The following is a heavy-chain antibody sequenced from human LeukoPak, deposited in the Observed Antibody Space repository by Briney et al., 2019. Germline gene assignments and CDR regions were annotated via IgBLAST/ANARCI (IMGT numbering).Heavy chain of an antibody. Sequence: PGGSLRLSCAASGFIFSSYWMSWVRQTPGKVLEWVANIKQDGSGKYYVDSVKGRFTISRDNAKNSLYLQMNSLRAEDTAVYYCARAPIDSDSWYQAFDIWGQGTMVTVSS. D-gene: IGHD6-13*01. CDR2: IKQDGSGK. V-gene: IGHV3-7*01. J-gene: IGHJ3*02. CDR1: GFIFSSYW. CDR3: ARAPIDSDSWYQAFDI.